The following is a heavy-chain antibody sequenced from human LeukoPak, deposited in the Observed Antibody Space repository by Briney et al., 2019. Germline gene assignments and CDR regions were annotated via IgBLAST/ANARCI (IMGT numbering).Heavy chain of an antibody. D-gene: IGHD6-25*01. Sequence: GGSLRLSCEASEFRFSNSWMNLVRQAPGKGLEWVANIKLDGSATYYVDSVKGRFTISRDNAKHSLYLQMYSLRAEHTAVYFCGGGGYWGQGILVTVSS. J-gene: IGHJ4*02. CDR3: GGGGY. V-gene: IGHV3-7*05. CDR1: EFRFSNSW. CDR2: IKLDGSAT.